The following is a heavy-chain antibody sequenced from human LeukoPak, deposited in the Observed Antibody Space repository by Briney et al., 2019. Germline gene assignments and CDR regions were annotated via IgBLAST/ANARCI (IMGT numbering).Heavy chain of an antibody. V-gene: IGHV1-2*02. CDR1: GYTFTGYY. CDR2: INPNTGGT. Sequence: GASVKVSCKASGYTFTGYYIHWVRQAPGQGLEWMGWINPNTGGTHYAQKFQGRVTMTRDTSISTAYMELSSLTSDDAAVYHCARVQCAGGACPFDCWGQGTLVTVSS. CDR3: ARVQCAGGACPFDC. J-gene: IGHJ4*02. D-gene: IGHD2-21*02.